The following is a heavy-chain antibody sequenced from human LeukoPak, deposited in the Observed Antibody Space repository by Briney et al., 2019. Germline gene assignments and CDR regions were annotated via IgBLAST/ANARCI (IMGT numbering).Heavy chain of an antibody. Sequence: GGSLRLSCAASGFTFSNYWMSWVRQAPGKGLEWVANIKEDGSEGNYVDSVKGRFIISRDNARNSLYLQMNSLRVEDTAVYYCARTMVRGVLYYFDYWGQGTLVTVSS. CDR3: ARTMVRGVLYYFDY. V-gene: IGHV3-7*01. CDR1: GFTFSNYW. D-gene: IGHD3-10*01. J-gene: IGHJ4*02. CDR2: IKEDGSEG.